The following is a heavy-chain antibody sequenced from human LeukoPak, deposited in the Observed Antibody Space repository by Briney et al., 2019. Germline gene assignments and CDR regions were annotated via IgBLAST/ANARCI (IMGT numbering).Heavy chain of an antibody. D-gene: IGHD6-13*01. CDR1: GGSISSSSYY. V-gene: IGHV4-39*01. Sequence: SETLSLTCTVSGGSISSSSYYWGWLRQPPGKGLEWIGSIYYSGSTYYNPSLKSRVTISVDTSKNQFSLKLSPVTAADTAVYYCASFSIAAAGTPLDYWGQGTLVTVSS. CDR2: IYYSGST. CDR3: ASFSIAAAGTPLDY. J-gene: IGHJ4*02.